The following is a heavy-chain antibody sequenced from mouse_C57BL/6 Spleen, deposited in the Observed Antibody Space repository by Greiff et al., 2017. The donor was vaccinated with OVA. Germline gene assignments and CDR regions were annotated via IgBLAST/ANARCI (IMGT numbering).Heavy chain of an antibody. CDR1: GFAFSDYY. V-gene: IGHV5-12*01. CDR3: ARQIYYYGSSYGGSYAMDY. D-gene: IGHD1-1*01. CDR2: ISNGGGST. J-gene: IGHJ4*01. Sequence: EVKLMESGGGLVQPGGSLKLSCAASGFAFSDYYMYWVRQTPEKRLEWVAYISNGGGSTYYPDTVKGRFTISRDNAKNTLYLQMSRLKSEDTAMYYCARQIYYYGSSYGGSYAMDYWGQGTSVTVSS.